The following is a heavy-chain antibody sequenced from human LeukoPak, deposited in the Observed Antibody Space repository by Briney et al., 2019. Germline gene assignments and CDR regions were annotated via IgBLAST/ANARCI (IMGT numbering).Heavy chain of an antibody. CDR2: ISWNSGSI. CDR1: GFTFDDYA. CDR3: AKDISAYYYYYMDV. V-gene: IGHV3-9*01. J-gene: IGHJ6*03. Sequence: QPGRSLRLSCAASGFTFDDYAMHWVRHAPGKGLEWVSGISWNSGSIGYADSVKGRFTISRDNAKNSLYLQMNSLRAEDTALYYCAKDISAYYYYYMDVWGKGTTVTISS.